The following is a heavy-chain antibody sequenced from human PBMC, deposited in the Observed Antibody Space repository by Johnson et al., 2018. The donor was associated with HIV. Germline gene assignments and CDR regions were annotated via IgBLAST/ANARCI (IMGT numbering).Heavy chain of an antibody. CDR1: GFTFSSYW. CDR2: ISYDGSNK. J-gene: IGHJ3*02. V-gene: IGHV3-30*03. CDR3: ASDMAQRELFAFDI. D-gene: IGHD1-1*01. Sequence: QEKLVESGGGLVQPGGSLRLSCAASGFTFSSYWMHWVRQAPGKGLEWVAVISYDGSNKYYADSVKGRFTISSDNSKNTLYLQMNSLRAEDTAVYYCASDMAQRELFAFDIWGQGTMVTVSS.